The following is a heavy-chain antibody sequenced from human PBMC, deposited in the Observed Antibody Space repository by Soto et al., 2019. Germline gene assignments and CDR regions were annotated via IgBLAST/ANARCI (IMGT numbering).Heavy chain of an antibody. Sequence: QVQLVESGGGVVQPGRSLRLSCAASGFTFSSYGMHWVRQAPGKGLEWVAVIWYDGSNKYYADSVKGRFTISRDNSKNXXXPXXISVRAEDTAVYYWARAHRQERLLEWLSFDYGMDVWGQGTTVTVSS. CDR3: ARAHRQERLLEWLSFDYGMDV. CDR1: GFTFSSYG. J-gene: IGHJ6*02. D-gene: IGHD3-3*01. CDR2: IWYDGSNK. V-gene: IGHV3-33*01.